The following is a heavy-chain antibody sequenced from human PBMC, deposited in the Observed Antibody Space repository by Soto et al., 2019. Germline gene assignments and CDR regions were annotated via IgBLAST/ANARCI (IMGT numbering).Heavy chain of an antibody. D-gene: IGHD5-12*01. J-gene: IGHJ3*02. CDR2: ISGSGFKK. V-gene: IGHV3-23*01. Sequence: AWRSLRLSCAASGFIFENFGMSWVRQAPGKGLEWISSISGSGFKKYYADSVKGRFTISRDNSKNTLYLQMNSLRAEDTAVYYCAKETRDGYPLEDAFDIWGQGTMVTVSS. CDR1: GFIFENFG. CDR3: AKETRDGYPLEDAFDI.